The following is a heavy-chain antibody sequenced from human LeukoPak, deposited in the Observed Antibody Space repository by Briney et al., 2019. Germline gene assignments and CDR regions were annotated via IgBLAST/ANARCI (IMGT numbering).Heavy chain of an antibody. CDR1: GFTFSSYG. Sequence: GGSLRLSCAASGFTFSSYGMHWVRQAPGKGLEWVAVISYDGSNKYHADSVKGRFTISRDNSKNTLYLQMNSLRTEDTAVYYCAKDLVGAPDYWGQGTLVAVSS. V-gene: IGHV3-30*18. CDR2: ISYDGSNK. J-gene: IGHJ4*02. D-gene: IGHD1-26*01. CDR3: AKDLVGAPDY.